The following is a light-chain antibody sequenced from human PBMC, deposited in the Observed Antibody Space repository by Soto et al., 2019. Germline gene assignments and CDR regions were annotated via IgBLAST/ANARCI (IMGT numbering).Light chain of an antibody. CDR3: HQSYNAPYT. Sequence: DIQMTQSPSSLSAFVGDTVTINCRATDSIDRYLNGYQQKPGQAPRVLITAASTLESGVPSRFGGSGSGTDITLTTNKLQPEGFATDYDHQSYNAPYTFGPGTKVFIK. J-gene: IGKJ3*01. V-gene: IGKV1-39*01. CDR1: DSIDRY. CDR2: AAS.